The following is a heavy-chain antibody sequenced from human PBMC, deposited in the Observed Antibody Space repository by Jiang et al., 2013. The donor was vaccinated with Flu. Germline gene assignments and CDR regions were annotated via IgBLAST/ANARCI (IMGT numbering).Heavy chain of an antibody. CDR1: GDSVSSNSAA. V-gene: IGHV6-1*01. J-gene: IGHJ4*02. CDR3: ARVHGYSSSLYYFDY. D-gene: IGHD6-6*01. CDR2: TYYLSQWYN. Sequence: TSQTLSLTCAISGDSVSSNSAAWNWIRQSPSRGLEWLGRTYYLSQWYNDYAISVEGRITIDPDTSKNQLSLQLNSVTPEDTAVYYCARVHGYSSSLYYFDYWGQGSLVT.